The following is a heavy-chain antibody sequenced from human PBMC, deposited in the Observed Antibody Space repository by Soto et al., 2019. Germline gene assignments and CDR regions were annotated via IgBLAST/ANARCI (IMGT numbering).Heavy chain of an antibody. CDR3: ARTTGYYRDYYYYYMDV. J-gene: IGHJ6*03. D-gene: IGHD3-9*01. Sequence: QVQLQESGPGLVKPSETLSLTCTVSGGSISSYYWSWIRQPPGKGLEWIGYIYYRGSTNYNPSLNSRVTISVDTSKNQFSLKLSSVTAADTAVYYCARTTGYYRDYYYYYMDVWGKGTTVTVSS. CDR1: GGSISSYY. CDR2: IYYRGST. V-gene: IGHV4-59*01.